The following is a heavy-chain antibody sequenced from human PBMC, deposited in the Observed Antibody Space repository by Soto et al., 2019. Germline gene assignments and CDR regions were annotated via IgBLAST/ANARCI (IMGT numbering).Heavy chain of an antibody. V-gene: IGHV1-2*04. J-gene: IGHJ4*02. CDR2: VDPNGGGS. CDR3: ATWVDYGDFEGFDF. D-gene: IGHD4-17*01. CDR1: GYSFTDYK. Sequence: ASVKVSCKTSGYSFTDYKLHWVRQAPGQALEWMGWVDPNGGGSNSAQKFQGSVTMTCDTSITTAYLDLTRLTTNDTATYFCATWVDYGDFEGFDFWGQGTLVTVSS.